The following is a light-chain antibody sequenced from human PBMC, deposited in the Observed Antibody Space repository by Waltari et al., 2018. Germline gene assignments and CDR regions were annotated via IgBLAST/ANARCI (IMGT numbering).Light chain of an antibody. V-gene: IGKV3-15*01. CDR2: GAS. CDR1: QSVTSS. CDR3: QQYSNWPPYT. J-gene: IGKJ2*01. Sequence: EIVMTQSPATLSVSPGERATLSCRASQSVTSSLAWYQQKPGQIPRLLIYGASTRATGIPARFSGSGSGTELTLTISSLQSEDFAVYYCQQYSNWPPYTFGQGTKLEIK.